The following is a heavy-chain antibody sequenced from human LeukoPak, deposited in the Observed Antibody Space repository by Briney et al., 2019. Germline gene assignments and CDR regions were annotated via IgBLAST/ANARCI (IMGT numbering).Heavy chain of an antibody. Sequence: GGSLRLSCAASGFTSSSYWMHWVRQVPGKGLEWVSVITGSGGNTYYADSVKGRFTISKDNSKNTVYLQMSSLRVDDTAVYYCAKAASSSWPSYYYGMDVWGQGTTVTVSS. CDR2: ITGSGGNT. D-gene: IGHD6-13*01. V-gene: IGHV3-23*01. CDR1: GFTSSSYW. J-gene: IGHJ6*02. CDR3: AKAASSSWPSYYYGMDV.